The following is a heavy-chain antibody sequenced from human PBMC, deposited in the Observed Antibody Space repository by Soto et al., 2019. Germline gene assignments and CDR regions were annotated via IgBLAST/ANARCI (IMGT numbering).Heavy chain of an antibody. CDR3: AKGLIVFDY. CDR1: GFTFSSYG. D-gene: IGHD3-16*02. Sequence: GGSLRLSCAASGFTFSSYGMHWVRQAPGKGLEWVAVISYDGSNKYYADSVKGRFTISRDNSKNTLYLQMNSLRAEDTAVYYCAKGLIVFDYWGQGTLVTVSS. J-gene: IGHJ4*02. CDR2: ISYDGSNK. V-gene: IGHV3-30*18.